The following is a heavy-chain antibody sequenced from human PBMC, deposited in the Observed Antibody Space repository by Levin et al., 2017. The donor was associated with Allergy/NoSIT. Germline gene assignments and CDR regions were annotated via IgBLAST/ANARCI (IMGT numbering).Heavy chain of an antibody. CDR1: GFTFDDYA. J-gene: IGHJ2*01. CDR2: ISWNSGSI. D-gene: IGHD5-24*01. CDR3: AKKWRDGYTHNWYFDL. Sequence: GGSLRLSCAASGFTFDDYAMHWVRQAPGKGLEWVSGISWNSGSIGYADSVKGRFTISRDNAKNSLYLQMNSLRAEDTALYYCAKKWRDGYTHNWYFDLWGRGTLVTVSS. V-gene: IGHV3-9*01.